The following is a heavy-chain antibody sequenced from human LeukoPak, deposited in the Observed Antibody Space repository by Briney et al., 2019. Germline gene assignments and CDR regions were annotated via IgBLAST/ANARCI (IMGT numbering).Heavy chain of an antibody. CDR1: GYSFTRYG. V-gene: IGHV1-18*01. CDR2: ISAYNGNT. CDR3: ARDVVNGGRSY. Sequence: ASVKVSCKASGYSFTRYGISWLRQAPGQGLEWMGWISAYNGNTNYAQKLQGRVTMTTDTSTSTAYMELRSLRSDDTAVYYCARDVVNGGRSYWGQGTLVTVSS. J-gene: IGHJ4*02. D-gene: IGHD2-21*01.